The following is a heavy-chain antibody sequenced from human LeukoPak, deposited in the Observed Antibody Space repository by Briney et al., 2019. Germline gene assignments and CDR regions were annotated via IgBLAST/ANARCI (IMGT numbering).Heavy chain of an antibody. V-gene: IGHV3-7*03. CDR1: GFTFSSYW. CDR3: ARAGSGTYYNGVDY. Sequence: GGSLRLSCVASGFTFSSYWMSWVRQAPGKGLEWVANIKKDGSEKYYVDSLKGRFTISRDNAKNSLYLQMNSLRGEDTAVYYCARAGSGTYYNGVDYWGQGTLVTVSS. D-gene: IGHD3-10*01. J-gene: IGHJ4*02. CDR2: IKKDGSEK.